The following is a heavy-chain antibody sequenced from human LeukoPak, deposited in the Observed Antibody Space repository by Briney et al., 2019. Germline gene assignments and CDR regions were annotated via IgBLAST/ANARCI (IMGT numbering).Heavy chain of an antibody. CDR1: GFTFNNYA. CDR3: AKPARTDAFDI. Sequence: LSGGSLRLSCAASGFTFNNYAMNWVRQAPGKGLEWVSSISGSGGNTYYADSVKGRFTISRDNSKNTLYLQMDSLRAEDTAVYCCAKPARTDAFDIWGQGTMITVSS. D-gene: IGHD1-14*01. V-gene: IGHV3-23*01. CDR2: ISGSGGNT. J-gene: IGHJ3*02.